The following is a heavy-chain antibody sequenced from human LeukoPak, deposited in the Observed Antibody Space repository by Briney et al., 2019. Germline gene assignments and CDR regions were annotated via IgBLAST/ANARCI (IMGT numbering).Heavy chain of an antibody. J-gene: IGHJ4*02. CDR1: GYSISGHY. V-gene: IGHV4-59*08. Sequence: PSETLSLTWTVAGYSISGHYWSWIRQPPGQGRDWIGYIYYSGSTYYNPSLKSRVTISLDTSKNQFSLKVTSVTAADTAVYYCASDPSDSGSYYSWGQGTLVTVSS. CDR2: IYYSGST. D-gene: IGHD1-26*01. CDR3: ASDPSDSGSYYS.